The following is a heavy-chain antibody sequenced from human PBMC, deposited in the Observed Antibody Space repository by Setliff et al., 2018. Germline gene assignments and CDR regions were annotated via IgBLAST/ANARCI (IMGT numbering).Heavy chain of an antibody. CDR2: VKSDGTYT. V-gene: IGHV3-74*01. CDR1: GFTFSSYW. CDR3: AKPQVELRWGFES. Sequence: GGSLRLSCAVSGFTFSSYWMHWVRQAPGKGLVWVSRVKSDGTYTNYADSVKGRFTIFRDGSKNTLYLQMTSLRAEDTAVYYCAKPQVELRWGFESWGQGTPVTVSS. D-gene: IGHD1-7*01. J-gene: IGHJ4*02.